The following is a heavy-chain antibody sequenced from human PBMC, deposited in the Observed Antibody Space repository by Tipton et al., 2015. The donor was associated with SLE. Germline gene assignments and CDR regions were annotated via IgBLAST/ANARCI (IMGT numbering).Heavy chain of an antibody. V-gene: IGHV4-34*01. CDR1: GGSLSGYY. D-gene: IGHD2-21*02. Sequence: TLSLTCAIYGGSLSGYYWSWIRQPPGKGPEWIGEINYRGSTNYNPSLKSRLTISIDTSRDQLSLKLSSLTAADTAIYYCARQLGWGDPFAFDYWDQGTLVTVSS. CDR3: ARQLGWGDPFAFDY. CDR2: INYRGST. J-gene: IGHJ4*02.